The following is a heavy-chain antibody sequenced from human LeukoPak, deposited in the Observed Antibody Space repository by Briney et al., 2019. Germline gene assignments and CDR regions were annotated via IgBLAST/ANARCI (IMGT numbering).Heavy chain of an antibody. D-gene: IGHD1-1*01. Sequence: SQTLSLTCTVSGGSISSGSYYWSWIRQPAGKGLEWIGRIYTSGSTSYNPSLKSRVTISVDTSKNQFSLKLSSVTAADTAVYYCARDAGHQLSRRNYYAMDVWGQGTTVTVSS. CDR3: ARDAGHQLSRRNYYAMDV. CDR2: IYTSGST. V-gene: IGHV4-61*02. J-gene: IGHJ6*02. CDR1: GGSISSGSYY.